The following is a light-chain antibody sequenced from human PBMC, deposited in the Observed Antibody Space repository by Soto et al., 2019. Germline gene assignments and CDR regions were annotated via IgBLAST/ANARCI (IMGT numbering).Light chain of an antibody. CDR3: QQYNSYSGT. CDR2: DAS. V-gene: IGKV1-5*01. J-gene: IGKJ1*01. CDR1: QSISSW. Sequence: DIQMTQSPSTLSASVGDRVTITCRASQSISSWLAWYQQKPGKAPKLLIYDASSLESGVPSRFSGSGSGTEVALTISRMQPDDFATYYCQQYNSYSGTFGQGTKVEIK.